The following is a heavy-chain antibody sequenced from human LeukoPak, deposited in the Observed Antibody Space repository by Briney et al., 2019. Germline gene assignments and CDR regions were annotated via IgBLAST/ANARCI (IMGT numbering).Heavy chain of an antibody. Sequence: GGSLRLSCAASGFTFSSYGMHWVRQAPGKGLEWVTFIRYDGSNKYYANSVKGRFTISRDDSKNTLYLHMSSLRAEDTAVYYCARILDSAWGELGYWGQGTLVTVSS. CDR1: GFTFSSYG. J-gene: IGHJ4*02. CDR2: IRYDGSNK. D-gene: IGHD6-19*01. CDR3: ARILDSAWGELGY. V-gene: IGHV3-30*02.